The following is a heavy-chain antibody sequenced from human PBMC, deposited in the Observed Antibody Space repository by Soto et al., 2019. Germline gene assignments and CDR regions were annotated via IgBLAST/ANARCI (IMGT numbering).Heavy chain of an antibody. J-gene: IGHJ6*02. CDR2: INPNSGGT. CDR1: GYTFTGYC. V-gene: IGHV1-2*02. D-gene: IGHD3-9*01. Sequence: ASVKVSCKASGYTFTGYCMHWVRQAPGQGLEWMGWINPNSGGTNYAQKFQGRVTMTRDTSISTAYMELSRLRSDDTAVYYCAREAAYYDILTGYSNYYYGMDVWGQGPTVTVSS. CDR3: AREAAYYDILTGYSNYYYGMDV.